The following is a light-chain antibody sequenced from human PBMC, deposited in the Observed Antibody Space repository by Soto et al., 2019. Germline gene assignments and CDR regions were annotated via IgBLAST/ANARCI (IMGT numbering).Light chain of an antibody. CDR1: QTITSTH. CDR3: QHYGASPRT. Sequence: EIVLTQSPGTLSLFPGERATLSCRASQTITSTHLAWYQQKPGQAPRLLIYGVSNRASGFPDRFSGSGSGTVFTLTISGLEADDFVVYCCQHYGASPRTFGQGTKVEI. J-gene: IGKJ1*01. CDR2: GVS. V-gene: IGKV3-20*01.